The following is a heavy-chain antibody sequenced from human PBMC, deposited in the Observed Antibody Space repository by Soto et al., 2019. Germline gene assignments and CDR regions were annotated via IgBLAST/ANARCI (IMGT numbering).Heavy chain of an antibody. CDR2: IYYSGST. D-gene: IGHD6-13*01. V-gene: IGHV4-59*01. CDR3: AREVGGAAAAYNWFDP. CDR1: GGSISSYY. J-gene: IGHJ5*02. Sequence: SETLSLTCTVSGGSISSYYWSWIRQPPGKGLEWIGYIYYSGSTNYNPSLKSRVTISVDTSKNQFSLKLSSVTAADTAVYYCAREVGGAAAAYNWFDPWGQGTLVTVSS.